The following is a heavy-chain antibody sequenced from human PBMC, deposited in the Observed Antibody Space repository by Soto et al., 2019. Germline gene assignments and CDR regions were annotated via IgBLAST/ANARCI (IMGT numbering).Heavy chain of an antibody. CDR1: GASVSSGNYY. CDR2: ISYSGST. Sequence: QVQLQESGPGLVKPSETLSLTCTVSGASVSSGNYYWSWIRQPPGKGLECIGYISYSGSTNCNPSLKSRVTISIDTSKNQFCLKWSAVTAADTAVYYCARGSGSYYAYWGQGTLVTVSS. V-gene: IGHV4-61*01. CDR3: ARGSGSYYAY. J-gene: IGHJ4*02. D-gene: IGHD1-26*01.